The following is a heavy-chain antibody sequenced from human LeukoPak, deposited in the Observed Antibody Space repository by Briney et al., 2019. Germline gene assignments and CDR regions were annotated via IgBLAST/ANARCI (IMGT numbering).Heavy chain of an antibody. J-gene: IGHJ6*02. V-gene: IGHV4-59*01. CDR3: AREGQYGDPLGGMDV. D-gene: IGHD4-17*01. CDR2: IYYSGST. Sequence: SETLSLTCTVSGGSISSYYWSWIRQPPGKGLEWIGYIYYSGSTNYNPSLKSRVTISVDTSKNQFSLKLSSVTAADTAVYYCAREGQYGDPLGGMDVWGQGTTVTVSS. CDR1: GGSISSYY.